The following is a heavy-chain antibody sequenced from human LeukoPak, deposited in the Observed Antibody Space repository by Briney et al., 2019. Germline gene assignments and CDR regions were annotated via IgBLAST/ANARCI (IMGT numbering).Heavy chain of an antibody. D-gene: IGHD3-9*01. CDR3: AKDLEPDDILTGCGAFDY. Sequence: GGSLRLSCAASGFTINSHGISWVRHTPGKGLEWVSAISGSGGSTYYADSVKGRFTISRDNSKNTLYLQMNSLRAEDTAVYYCAKDLEPDDILTGCGAFDYWGQGTLVTVSS. J-gene: IGHJ4*02. V-gene: IGHV3-23*01. CDR1: GFTINSHG. CDR2: ISGSGGST.